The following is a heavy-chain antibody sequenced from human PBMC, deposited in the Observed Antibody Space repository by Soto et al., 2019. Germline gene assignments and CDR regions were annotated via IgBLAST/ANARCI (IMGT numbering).Heavy chain of an antibody. D-gene: IGHD1-26*01. J-gene: IGHJ1*01. CDR2: ISGSGGST. Sequence: LRLSCAASGFTFSSYAMSWVRQAPGKGLEWVSAISGSGGSTYYADSVKGRFTISRDNSKNTLYLQMNSLRAEDTAVYYCALGGSSLGGHFQHWGQGTLVTVSS. V-gene: IGHV3-23*01. CDR3: ALGGSSLGGHFQH. CDR1: GFTFSSYA.